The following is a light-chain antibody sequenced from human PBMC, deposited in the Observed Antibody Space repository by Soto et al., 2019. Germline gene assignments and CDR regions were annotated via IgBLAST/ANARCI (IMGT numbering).Light chain of an antibody. CDR3: QQSDGAFT. J-gene: IGKJ5*01. CDR1: QSIYTY. Sequence: DIQITQSPSSLSASIGDRVSICCRASQSIYTYLNWYQQKPGNAPELLIHAASTLQSGVPSRFSGSGSGTDFTLSSIRLQPEDIATYYCQQSDGAFTFGQGTRLEI. V-gene: IGKV1-39*01. CDR2: AAS.